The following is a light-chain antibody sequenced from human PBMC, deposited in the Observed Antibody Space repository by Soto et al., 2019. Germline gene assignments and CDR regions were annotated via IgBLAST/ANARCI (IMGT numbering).Light chain of an antibody. CDR3: QQYNNWPRT. CDR2: DAS. V-gene: IGKV3-15*01. J-gene: IGKJ1*01. CDR1: QSVSSN. Sequence: EIVMTQSPGTLSVSPGERATLSCRASQSVSSNLAWYQQKPGQAPRLLMYDASTRATGIPARFSGSGSGTEFTVPISSLQSEDFAVYYCQQYNNWPRTFGQGTKVEIK.